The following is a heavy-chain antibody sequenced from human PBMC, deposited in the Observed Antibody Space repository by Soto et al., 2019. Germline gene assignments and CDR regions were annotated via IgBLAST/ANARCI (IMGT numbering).Heavy chain of an antibody. CDR3: ARAGTVTTYYYYYGMDV. J-gene: IGHJ6*02. CDR2: IYYSGST. V-gene: IGHV4-59*01. CDR1: GGSISIYY. D-gene: IGHD4-4*01. Sequence: SETMSLTCPVSGGSISIYYWSWIRQPRGTGLEWIGYIYYSGSTNYNPSLKSRVTISVDTSKNQFSLKLSSVTAADTAVYYCARAGTVTTYYYYYGMDVWGQGTTVTVSS.